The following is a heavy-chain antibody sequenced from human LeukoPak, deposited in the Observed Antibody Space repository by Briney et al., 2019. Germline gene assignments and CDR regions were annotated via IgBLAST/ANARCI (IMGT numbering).Heavy chain of an antibody. Sequence: ASVKVSCKTSGGTFNNSAISWVRQAPGQGLEWLGGIMPLFGTAGYAQKFQGRVTITKDESTRTVYLELTSLTSDDTAVYYCARGRFYDFWSGYYAGNWFDPWGQGTLVTVSS. V-gene: IGHV1-69*05. CDR3: ARGRFYDFWSGYYAGNWFDP. J-gene: IGHJ5*02. CDR2: IMPLFGTA. D-gene: IGHD3-3*01. CDR1: GGTFNNSA.